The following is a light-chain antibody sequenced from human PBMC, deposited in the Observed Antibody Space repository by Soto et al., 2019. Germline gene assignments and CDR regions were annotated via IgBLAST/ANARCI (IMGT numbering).Light chain of an antibody. CDR3: CSYAGGFIFA. Sequence: QSALTQPRSVSGSPGQSVTIPCTGTSSDIGGYNYVSWYQQHPGKAPKLMIYDVSKWPSGVPDRFSGSKSGNTASLTISGLQAEDEADYYCCSYAGGFIFAFGGGTKLTVL. J-gene: IGLJ2*01. CDR2: DVS. CDR1: SSDIGGYNY. V-gene: IGLV2-11*01.